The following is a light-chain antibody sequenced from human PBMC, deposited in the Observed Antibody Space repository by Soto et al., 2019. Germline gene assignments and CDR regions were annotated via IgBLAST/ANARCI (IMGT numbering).Light chain of an antibody. CDR1: TSNIGTNF. V-gene: IGLV1-47*02. J-gene: IGLJ3*02. CDR2: SND. Sequence: QSILTQPPSASGAPGQRVTISCSGWTSNIGTNFVYWYQQFPGTAPKLLIYSNDQRPSGVPERFSASRSGTTASLVISGLRSEDEADYYCAAGDDSLNARVFGGGTKLTVL. CDR3: AAGDDSLNARV.